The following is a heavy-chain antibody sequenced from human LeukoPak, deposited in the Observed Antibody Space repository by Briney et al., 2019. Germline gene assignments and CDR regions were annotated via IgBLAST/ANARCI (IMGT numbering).Heavy chain of an antibody. J-gene: IGHJ4*02. V-gene: IGHV4-59*01. Sequence: SETLSLTCTVSGGSISSYYRSWIRQPPGKGLEWIGYIYYSGSTNYNPSLKSRVTISVDTSKNQFSLKLSSVTAADTAVYYCAGVERYCSSTSCYYGDYWGQGTLVTVSS. CDR2: IYYSGST. CDR3: AGVERYCSSTSCYYGDY. D-gene: IGHD2-2*01. CDR1: GGSISSYY.